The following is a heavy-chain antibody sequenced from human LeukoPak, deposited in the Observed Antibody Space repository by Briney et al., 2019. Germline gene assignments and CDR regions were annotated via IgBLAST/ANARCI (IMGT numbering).Heavy chain of an antibody. V-gene: IGHV3-30-3*01. CDR1: GFTFSSYA. Sequence: GGSLRLSCAASGFTFSSYAMHWVRQAPGKGLEWVAVISYDGSNKYYADSVKGRFTISRDNSKNTLYLQMNSLRAEDTAVYYCARGPLGSGSYYYYGMDVWGQGTMVTVSS. CDR2: ISYDGSNK. CDR3: ARGPLGSGSYYYYGMDV. D-gene: IGHD3-10*02. J-gene: IGHJ6*02.